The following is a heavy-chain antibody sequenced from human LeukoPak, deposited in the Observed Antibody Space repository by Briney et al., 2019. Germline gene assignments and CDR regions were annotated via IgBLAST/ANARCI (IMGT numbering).Heavy chain of an antibody. D-gene: IGHD3-9*01. CDR3: ARAIVPAAIYDISTGYSNFDY. Sequence: SQTLSLTCAISGDSVSSNSAAWNWIRQSPSRGLEWLGRTYYRSKWYNDYAVSVKSRITINPDTSKNQFSLQLNSVTPEDTAVYYCARAIVPAAIYDISTGYSNFDYWGQGTLVTVSS. CDR1: GDSVSSNSAA. V-gene: IGHV6-1*01. J-gene: IGHJ4*02. CDR2: TYYRSKWYN.